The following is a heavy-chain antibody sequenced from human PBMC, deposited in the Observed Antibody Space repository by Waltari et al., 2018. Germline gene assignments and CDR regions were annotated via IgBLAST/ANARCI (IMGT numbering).Heavy chain of an antibody. J-gene: IGHJ6*02. V-gene: IGHV4-39*07. CDR3: ARGGSVRGYSYGLVQNYGMDV. CDR1: GASISRRGYY. CDR2: SNHSGST. D-gene: IGHD5-18*01. Sequence: QVQLQESGPGLVKPSETLSLTCTVSGASISRRGYYWSWIRQPPGKGLEWHGESNHSGSTNYNPSIKSRVTISVDTSKNQFSLKLSSVTAADTAVYYCARGGSVRGYSYGLVQNYGMDVWGQGTTVTVSS.